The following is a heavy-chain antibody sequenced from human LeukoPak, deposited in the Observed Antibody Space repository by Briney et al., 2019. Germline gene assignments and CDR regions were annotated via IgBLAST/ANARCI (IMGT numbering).Heavy chain of an antibody. CDR3: ARDSSGPSY. D-gene: IGHD6-19*01. J-gene: IGHJ4*02. CDR2: IYSSGGT. V-gene: IGHV3-53*01. Sequence: GSLRLSCAASGFTVSSNYMSWVRQAPGKGLEWVSVIYSSGGTYYADSVKGRFTISRDNSKNTLYLQMNSLRAEDTAVYFCARDSSGPSYWGQGTLVTVSS. CDR1: GFTVSSNY.